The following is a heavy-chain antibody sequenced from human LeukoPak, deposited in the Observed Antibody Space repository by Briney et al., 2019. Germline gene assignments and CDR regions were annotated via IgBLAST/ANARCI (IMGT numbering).Heavy chain of an antibody. J-gene: IGHJ4*02. CDR2: TYYRSKYYF. V-gene: IGHV6-1*01. Sequence: SQTLSLTCAISGDSVSSNSGVWNWIRQPPSRGLEWLGRTYYRSKYYFDYAVSVKSRITINPDTSKNQFSLQLSSVTPEDTAVYYCARERLHDYSRTLDYWGQGTLVTVSS. CDR3: ARERLHDYSRTLDY. CDR1: GDSVSSNSGV. D-gene: IGHD4-11*01.